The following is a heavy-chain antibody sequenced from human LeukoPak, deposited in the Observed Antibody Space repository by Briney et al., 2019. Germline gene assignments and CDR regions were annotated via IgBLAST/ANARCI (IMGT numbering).Heavy chain of an antibody. CDR2: IIPIFGTP. CDR1: GGTFRTYS. V-gene: IGHV1-69*05. Sequence: SVTVSCKASGGTFRTYSVTWVRQAPRQGLEWMGGIIPIFGTPNYAQKCQGRVKVTTDDATGTAYMELSSLMSEDTAIYYCARVDRYHFYLDVWGKGTPVTVSS. CDR3: ARVDRYHFYLDV. J-gene: IGHJ6*03.